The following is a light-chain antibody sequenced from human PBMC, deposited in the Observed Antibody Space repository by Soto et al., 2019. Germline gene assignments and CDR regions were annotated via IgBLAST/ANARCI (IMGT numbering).Light chain of an antibody. J-gene: IGKJ4*01. Sequence: EIVLTQSPATLSLSPGERATLSCRASQSVGTYLAWYQQKPGQAPRLLIYDASNRATGIPARFSASGSGIDFTLTISGLEPEDFAVYYCQQRTNWPPLTFGGGTKVEIK. V-gene: IGKV3-11*01. CDR2: DAS. CDR3: QQRTNWPPLT. CDR1: QSVGTY.